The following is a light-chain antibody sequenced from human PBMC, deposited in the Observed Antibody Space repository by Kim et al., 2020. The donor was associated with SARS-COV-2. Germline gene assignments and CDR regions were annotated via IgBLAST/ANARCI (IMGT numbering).Light chain of an antibody. J-gene: IGKJ3*01. CDR1: QSISSH. CDR3: QQSYSTLT. V-gene: IGKV1-39*01. Sequence: DIQMTQSPSSLSASVGDRVTITCRTSQSISSHLNWYHQKPGRAPKLLIYAASTLQGGVPSRFSGSGSETDFTLTISSLQPEDFGTYFCQQSYSTLTFGPGTKVDIK. CDR2: AAS.